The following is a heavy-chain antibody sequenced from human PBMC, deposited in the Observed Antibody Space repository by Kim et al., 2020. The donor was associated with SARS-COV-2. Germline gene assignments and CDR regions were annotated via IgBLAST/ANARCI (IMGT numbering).Heavy chain of an antibody. J-gene: IGHJ6*02. CDR2: IDPSDSYT. CDR1: GYSFTSYW. CDR3: ASRYNWNDVPPSYYYYYGMDV. Sequence: GESLKISCKGSGYSFTSYWISWVRQMPGKGLEWMGRIDPSDSYTNYSPSFQGHVTISADKSISTAYLQWSSLKASDTAMYYCASRYNWNDVPPSYYYYYGMDVWGQGTTVTVSS. V-gene: IGHV5-10-1*01. D-gene: IGHD1-1*01.